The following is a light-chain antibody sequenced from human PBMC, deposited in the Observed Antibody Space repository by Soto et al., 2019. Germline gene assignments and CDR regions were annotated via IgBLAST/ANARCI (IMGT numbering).Light chain of an antibody. V-gene: IGKV3-20*01. CDR1: LSVSSSY. J-gene: IGKJ5*01. CDR2: GAS. Sequence: EIVLTQSPGTLSLSPGERATLSCRASLSVSSSYLAWYQQKPGQAPRLLIYGASGRATGIPDRFSGSGYGTDFTLTISRLEPEDFAVYYCQQYGSSPPVTFGQGTRLEIK. CDR3: QQYGSSPPVT.